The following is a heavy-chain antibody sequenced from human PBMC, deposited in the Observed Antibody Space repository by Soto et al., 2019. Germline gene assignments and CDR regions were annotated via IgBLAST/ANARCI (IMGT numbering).Heavy chain of an antibody. D-gene: IGHD3-22*01. CDR1: GYSFAGYW. CDR2: IDPSDSQT. J-gene: IGHJ4*02. Sequence: PGESLKICCKGSGYSFAGYWITWVRQKPGKGLEWMGRIDPSDSQTYYSPSFRGHVTISVTKSITTAFLQWSSLRASDTAMYYCARQIYDSDTGPNFQYYFDSWGQGTPVTVSS. V-gene: IGHV5-10-1*01. CDR3: ARQIYDSDTGPNFQYYFDS.